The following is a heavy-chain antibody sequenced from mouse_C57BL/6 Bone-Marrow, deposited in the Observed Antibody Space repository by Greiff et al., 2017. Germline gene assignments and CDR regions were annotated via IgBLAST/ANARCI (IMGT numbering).Heavy chain of an antibody. J-gene: IGHJ2*01. V-gene: IGHV1-55*01. D-gene: IGHD4-1*01. CDR1: GYTFTSYW. CDR3: ARSGPLGRSFDY. Sequence: QVQLQQPGAELVKPGASVKMSCKASGYTFTSYWITWVKQRPGQGLEWIGNIYPTSGRTNYNEKVKSKAILAVVTSTNPAYRQLSSLTSEDSAVFYCARSGPLGRSFDYWGQGTTLTVSS. CDR2: IYPTSGRT.